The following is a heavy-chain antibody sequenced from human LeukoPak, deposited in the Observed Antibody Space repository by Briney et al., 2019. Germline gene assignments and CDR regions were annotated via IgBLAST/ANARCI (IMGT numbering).Heavy chain of an antibody. CDR1: GFIFSSYA. Sequence: PGGSLGLSCAASGFIFSSYAMHWVRQAPGKGLEWVAVMYYDGSNEYHADSVKGRFTISRDNSKNTLYLQMNSLRVEDTAVYYCARDRGGNWVDAFDIWGQGTMVTVSS. V-gene: IGHV3-33*01. J-gene: IGHJ3*02. CDR3: ARDRGGNWVDAFDI. D-gene: IGHD1-1*01. CDR2: MYYDGSNE.